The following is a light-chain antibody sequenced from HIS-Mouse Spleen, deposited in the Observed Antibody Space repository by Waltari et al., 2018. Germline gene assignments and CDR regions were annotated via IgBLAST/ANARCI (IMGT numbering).Light chain of an antibody. CDR2: DDG. V-gene: IGLV3-21*03. CDR3: QVWDSSSDHVV. CDR1: NIGSKS. J-gene: IGLJ2*01. Sequence: SYVLTQPPSVSVAPGKTARITCGGNNIGSKSVHWYQQKPGQAPVLVVYDDGDRPSGXXERXPGXNSGXXXTLTISXXXXXXEAXYYCQVWDSSSDHVVXGGGTKLTV.